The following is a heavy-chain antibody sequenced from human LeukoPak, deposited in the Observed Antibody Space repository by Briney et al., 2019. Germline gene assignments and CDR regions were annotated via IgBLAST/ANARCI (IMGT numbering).Heavy chain of an antibody. D-gene: IGHD6-13*01. CDR1: GFTFGSYS. CDR2: ISSSSSYI. V-gene: IGHV3-21*01. J-gene: IGHJ4*02. Sequence: KSGGSLRLSCAASGFTFGSYSMNWVRQAPGKGLEWVSSISSSSSYIYYADSVKGRFTISRDNAKNSLYLQMNSLRAEDTAVYYCARRVYSSSSFDYWGQGTLVTVSS. CDR3: ARRVYSSSSFDY.